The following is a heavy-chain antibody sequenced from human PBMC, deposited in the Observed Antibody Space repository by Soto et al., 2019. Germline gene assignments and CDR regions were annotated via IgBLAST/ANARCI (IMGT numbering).Heavy chain of an antibody. CDR3: AGEVLDYGGTNWFAP. D-gene: IGHD4-17*01. CDR1: GGSISSGGFY. V-gene: IGHV4-31*03. CDR2: IYNSGST. J-gene: IGHJ5*02. Sequence: PSETLSLTCTVSGGSISSGGFYWTWIRQHPGKGLEWIGYIYNSGSTNYNPSLKSRVTLSEDTSKNQFSLKLRSVTAADTAIYYCAGEVLDYGGTNWFAPWGQGTLVTVSS.